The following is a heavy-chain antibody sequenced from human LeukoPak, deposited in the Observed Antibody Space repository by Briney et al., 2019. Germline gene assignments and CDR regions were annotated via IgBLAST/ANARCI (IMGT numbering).Heavy chain of an antibody. J-gene: IGHJ5*02. Sequence: SQTLSLTCTVSGGSISSGSYYWNWVRQPAGKGLEWIGRVHSSGSTNYNPSLKSRVTISLDKSKNQFSLKLTSVTAADTAVYYCARVGADCSGGTCHSTWFDPWGQGTLVTVSS. CDR2: VHSSGST. D-gene: IGHD2-15*01. CDR3: ARVGADCSGGTCHSTWFDP. V-gene: IGHV4-61*02. CDR1: GGSISSGSYY.